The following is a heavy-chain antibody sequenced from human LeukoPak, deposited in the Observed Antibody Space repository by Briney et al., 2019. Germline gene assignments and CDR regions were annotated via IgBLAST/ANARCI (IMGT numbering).Heavy chain of an antibody. Sequence: SETLSLTCTVSGGSISSSSYYWGWIRQPPGKGLEWIGSIYYSGNTYYNPSLKSRVTISVYTSKNQFSLKLSSVSAADTAVYYGARLGTAMAADYWGQGTLVTVSS. J-gene: IGHJ4*02. D-gene: IGHD5-18*01. V-gene: IGHV4-39*01. CDR2: IYYSGNT. CDR3: ARLGTAMAADY. CDR1: GGSISSSSYY.